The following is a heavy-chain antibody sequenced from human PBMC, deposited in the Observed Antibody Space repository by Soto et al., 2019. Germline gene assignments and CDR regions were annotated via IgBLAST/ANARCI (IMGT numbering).Heavy chain of an antibody. Sequence: PGGAPRLSCCASGFTFSDYDMSWVRQAPCKGWEWVSYISSSGSTIYYADSVKGRFTISRDNAKNSVYLQMNSLRAEDTAVYYCARNERSSSGLGFVYYFDYWGQGTLVTV. CDR3: ARNERSSSGLGFVYYFDY. D-gene: IGHD1-1*01. J-gene: IGHJ4*02. V-gene: IGHV3-11*01. CDR1: GFTFSDYD. CDR2: ISSSGSTI.